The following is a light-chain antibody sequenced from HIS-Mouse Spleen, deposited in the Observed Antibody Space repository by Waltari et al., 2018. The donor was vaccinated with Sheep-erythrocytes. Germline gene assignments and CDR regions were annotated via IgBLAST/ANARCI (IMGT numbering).Light chain of an antibody. CDR3: CSYAGSYNHV. Sequence: QSALTQPRSVSGSPGQSVTISCPGTSRDVGGYNYVPWYQQHPGKAHKLMIYDVSKRPSGVPDRFSGSKSGNTASLTISGLQAEDEADYYCCSYAGSYNHVFGTGTKVTVL. CDR2: DVS. V-gene: IGLV2-11*01. CDR1: SRDVGGYNY. J-gene: IGLJ1*01.